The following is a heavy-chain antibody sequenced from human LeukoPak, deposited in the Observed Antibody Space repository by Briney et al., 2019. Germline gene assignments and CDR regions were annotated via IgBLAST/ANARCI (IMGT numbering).Heavy chain of an antibody. D-gene: IGHD6-13*01. CDR3: AKYSSSWYVRTFDY. CDR2: IWYDGSNK. J-gene: IGHJ4*02. Sequence: PGGSLRLSCAASGFTFSSYGMHWVRQAPGKGLEWVAVIWYDGSNKYYADSVKGRFTISRDNSKNTLYLQMNSLRAEDTAVYYCAKYSSSWYVRTFDYWGQGTLVTVSS. V-gene: IGHV3-33*06. CDR1: GFTFSSYG.